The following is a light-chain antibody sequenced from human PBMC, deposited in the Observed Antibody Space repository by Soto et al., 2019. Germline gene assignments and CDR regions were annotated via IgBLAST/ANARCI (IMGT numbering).Light chain of an antibody. CDR2: GVN. CDR1: SRDVGGYNY. Sequence: QSALTQPPSASGSPRQSVTISCTGTSRDVGGYNYVSWYQQHRGKAPQLVIYGVNKRASGVPDRFSGSKSGNTASLTVSGLQAEDEADYCCSSYAGSNILYVFGTGTKVTVL. J-gene: IGLJ1*01. V-gene: IGLV2-8*01. CDR3: SSYAGSNILYV.